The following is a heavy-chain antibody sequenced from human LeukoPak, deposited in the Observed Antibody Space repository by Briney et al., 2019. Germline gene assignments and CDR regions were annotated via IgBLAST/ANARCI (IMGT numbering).Heavy chain of an antibody. Sequence: ASVKVSCKASGYTFTSYGISWVRQAPGQGLEWMGWISAYNGNTNYAQKLQGRVTMTTDTSTSTAYMELRSLRSDDTAVYYCARDHRSESYCDSSGYCYYSPFGYWGQGTLVTVSS. J-gene: IGHJ4*02. CDR3: ARDHRSESYCDSSGYCYYSPFGY. CDR1: GYTFTSYG. D-gene: IGHD3-22*01. CDR2: ISAYNGNT. V-gene: IGHV1-18*01.